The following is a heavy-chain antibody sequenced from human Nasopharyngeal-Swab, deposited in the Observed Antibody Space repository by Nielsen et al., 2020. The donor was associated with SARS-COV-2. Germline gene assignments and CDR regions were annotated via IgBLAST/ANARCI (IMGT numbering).Heavy chain of an antibody. V-gene: IGHV4-34*01. CDR3: ARGWGPTKPNLGYCSGGSCSYRGWFDP. D-gene: IGHD2-15*01. Sequence: SETLSLTCAVYGGSFSGYYWSWIRQPPGKGLEWSGEINHSGSTNYNPSLKSRVTISVDTSKNQFSLKLSSVTAADTAVYYCARGWGPTKPNLGYCSGGSCSYRGWFDPWGQGTLVTVSS. J-gene: IGHJ5*02. CDR1: GGSFSGYY. CDR2: INHSGST.